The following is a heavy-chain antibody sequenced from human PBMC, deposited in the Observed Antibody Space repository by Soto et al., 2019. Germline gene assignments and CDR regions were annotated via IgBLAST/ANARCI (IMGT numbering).Heavy chain of an antibody. J-gene: IGHJ6*02. D-gene: IGHD5-18*01. CDR2: IGTAGDT. CDR1: GFTFSSYD. CDR3: ARGPQQSGMDL. Sequence: EVQLVESGGGLVQPGGSLRLSCAASGFTFSSYDMHWVRQATGKGLEWVSAIGTAGDTYYPGSVKGRFTISRENAKNSLDLQMHSLSAGATAVSYCARGPQQSGMDLWGQGTTVTVSS. V-gene: IGHV3-13*01.